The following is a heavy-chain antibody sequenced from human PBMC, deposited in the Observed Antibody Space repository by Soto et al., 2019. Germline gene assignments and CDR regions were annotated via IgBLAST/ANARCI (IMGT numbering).Heavy chain of an antibody. D-gene: IGHD2-2*01. V-gene: IGHV4-30-4*01. J-gene: IGHJ3*02. CDR1: VGSISSSNW. Sequence: SETLSLTCAVSVGSISSSNWWSWVRQPPGKGLEWIGYIYCSGSTYYNPSLKSRVTISVDTSKNQFSLKLSSVTAADTAVYYCAREPREDIVVVPAATSPDAFDIWGQGTMVTVSS. CDR2: IYCSGST. CDR3: AREPREDIVVVPAATSPDAFDI.